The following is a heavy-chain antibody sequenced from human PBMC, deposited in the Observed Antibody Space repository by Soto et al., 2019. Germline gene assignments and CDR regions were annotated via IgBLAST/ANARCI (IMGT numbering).Heavy chain of an antibody. Sequence: SETLSLTCTVSGGSVSSGSYYWSWIRQPPGKGLEWIGYIYYSGSTNYNPSLKSRVTISVDTSKNQFSLKLSSVTAADTAVYYCARSRPAFDCWGQGTLVTVSS. CDR1: GGSVSSGSYY. CDR3: ARSRPAFDC. J-gene: IGHJ4*02. V-gene: IGHV4-61*01. CDR2: IYYSGST.